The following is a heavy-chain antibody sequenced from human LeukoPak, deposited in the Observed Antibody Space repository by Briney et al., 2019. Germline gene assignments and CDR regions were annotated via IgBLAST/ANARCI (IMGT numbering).Heavy chain of an antibody. V-gene: IGHV3-48*03. CDR1: GFTFSSYE. Sequence: GGSLRLSCAASGFTFSSYEMNWVRQAPGKGLEWVSYISSSGSTIYYADSVKGRFTISRDNSKNTLYLQMNSLRAEDTAVYYCAKDLTLLWFGESQTLFDYWGQGTLVTVSS. D-gene: IGHD3-10*01. CDR2: ISSSGSTI. CDR3: AKDLTLLWFGESQTLFDY. J-gene: IGHJ4*02.